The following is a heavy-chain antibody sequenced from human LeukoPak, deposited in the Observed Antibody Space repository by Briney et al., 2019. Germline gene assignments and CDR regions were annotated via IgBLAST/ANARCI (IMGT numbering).Heavy chain of an antibody. J-gene: IGHJ5*02. Sequence: SETLSLTCTVSGGSISSGDYYWSWIRQPPGKGLEWIGYIYYSGSTYYNPSLKSRVTISVDTSKNQFSLKLSSVTAADTAVYYCARESSWYDWFDPWGQGPLVTVSS. CDR1: GGSISSGDYY. CDR2: IYYSGST. V-gene: IGHV4-30-4*01. D-gene: IGHD6-13*01. CDR3: ARESSWYDWFDP.